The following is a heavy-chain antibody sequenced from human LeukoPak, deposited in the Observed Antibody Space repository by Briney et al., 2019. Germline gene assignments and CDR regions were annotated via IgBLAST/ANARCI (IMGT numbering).Heavy chain of an antibody. CDR1: GFTFSSYS. D-gene: IGHD1-26*01. CDR2: ISSSSSYI. V-gene: IGHV3-21*01. Sequence: GGSLRLSCAASGFTFSSYSMNWVRQAPGKGLEWVSSISSSSSYIYYADSVKGRFTISRDNAKNSLYLQMNSLRAEDTAVYYCARASASPQVGGAFDIWGQGTMVTVSS. J-gene: IGHJ3*02. CDR3: ARASASPQVGGAFDI.